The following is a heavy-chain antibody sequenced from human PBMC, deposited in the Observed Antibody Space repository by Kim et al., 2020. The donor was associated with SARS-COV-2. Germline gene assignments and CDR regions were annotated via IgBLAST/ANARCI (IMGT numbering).Heavy chain of an antibody. CDR1: GLSFSTYG. CDR3: ATEYSSSSAFDY. V-gene: IGHV3-33*03. J-gene: IGHJ4*02. Sequence: GGSLRLSCAASGLSFSTYGMHWVRQAPGKGLEWVAMIWNDGSNKYYGDSVKGRFTISRDNSKNTLYLQMNNLRAEDTAVDYCATEYSSSSAFDYWGQGTLVTVSS. D-gene: IGHD6-6*01. CDR2: IWNDGSNK.